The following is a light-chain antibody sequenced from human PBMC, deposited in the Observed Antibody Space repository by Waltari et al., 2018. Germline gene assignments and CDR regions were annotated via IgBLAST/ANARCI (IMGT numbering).Light chain of an antibody. V-gene: IGKV1-5*03. CDR1: QSLNNW. Sequence: DIQLTQSPSTLSASVVDRVHLTCRASQSLNNWLDWYQQRPGKPPKSLIFMAFNFASGVPSRFSGSGSGTEFTLTISSLQPDDFATYYCQQYNSGTLTFGGGTKVEIK. J-gene: IGKJ4*01. CDR3: QQYNSGTLT. CDR2: MAF.